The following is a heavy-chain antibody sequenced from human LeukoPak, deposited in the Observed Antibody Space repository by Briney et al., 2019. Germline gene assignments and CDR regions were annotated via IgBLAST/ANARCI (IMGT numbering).Heavy chain of an antibody. V-gene: IGHV3-48*04. J-gene: IGHJ4*02. Sequence: WGSLRLSCAASGFTFSNYGMHWVRQAPGKGLEWVSYISSSGSSRVYADSVKGRFTISRDNAKNSLYLQMNSLRAEDTAVYYCARDPDHGSGYPHPYFDYWGQGTLVTVSS. CDR1: GFTFSNYG. D-gene: IGHD3-22*01. CDR2: ISSSGSSR. CDR3: ARDPDHGSGYPHPYFDY.